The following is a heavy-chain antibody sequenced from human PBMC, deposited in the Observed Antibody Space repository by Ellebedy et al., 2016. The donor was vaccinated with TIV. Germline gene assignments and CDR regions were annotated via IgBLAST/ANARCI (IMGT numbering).Heavy chain of an antibody. D-gene: IGHD4-23*01. CDR3: ARDPVGVGPAFDV. CDR1: GFTFSTYA. J-gene: IGHJ3*01. Sequence: GESLKISCAGSGFTFSTYAMSWVRQAPGKGLEWVSSITESGGNTYYADSVKGRFTISRDNSKDTLYLQMNSLRAEDTAIYYCARDPVGVGPAFDVWGQGTMVTVSS. CDR2: ITESGGNT. V-gene: IGHV3-23*01.